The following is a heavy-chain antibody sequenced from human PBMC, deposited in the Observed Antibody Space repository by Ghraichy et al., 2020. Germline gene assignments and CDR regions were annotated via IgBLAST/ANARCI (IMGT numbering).Heavy chain of an antibody. J-gene: IGHJ4*02. D-gene: IGHD6-13*01. Sequence: SGPTLVKPTETLTLTCSVSGFSLTNARLGVSWIRQPPGKPLEWLAHIFSNDEKSYSTSLKSRLTISKDTSKSQVVLTLTNMDPVDTGTYYCARMRGSSWNRPTPPDSWAQGTLVTVSS. CDR3: ARMRGSSWNRPTPPDS. V-gene: IGHV2-26*01. CDR2: IFSNDEK. CDR1: GFSLTNARLG.